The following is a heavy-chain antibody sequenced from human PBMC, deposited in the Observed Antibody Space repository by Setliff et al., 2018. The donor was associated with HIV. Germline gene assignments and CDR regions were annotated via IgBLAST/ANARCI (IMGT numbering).Heavy chain of an antibody. D-gene: IGHD6-6*01. CDR1: GYTFTSYG. V-gene: IGHV1-18*01. CDR2: ISAYNGNT. CDR3: ARGRISVEAAPLGWFDP. J-gene: IGHJ5*02. Sequence: ASVKVSCKASGYTFTSYGISWVRQAPGQGLEWMGWISAYNGNTNYAQKLQGRVTMTTDTSAGTAYMELSSLRSEDTAVYYCARGRISVEAAPLGWFDPWGQGTLVTVSS.